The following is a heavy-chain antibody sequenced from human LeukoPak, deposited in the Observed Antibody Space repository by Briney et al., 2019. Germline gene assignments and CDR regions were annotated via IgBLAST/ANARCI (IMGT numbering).Heavy chain of an antibody. Sequence: SETLSLTCTVPGGSISRYYWSWIRQPPGKGLEWIGYIYYSGSTNYNPSLKSRVTISVDTSKSQLSLKLNSVTAADTALYYCARRESGRGFDYWGQGTLVTISS. CDR1: GGSISRYY. V-gene: IGHV4-59*08. CDR2: IYYSGST. CDR3: ARRESGRGFDY. D-gene: IGHD1-26*01. J-gene: IGHJ4*02.